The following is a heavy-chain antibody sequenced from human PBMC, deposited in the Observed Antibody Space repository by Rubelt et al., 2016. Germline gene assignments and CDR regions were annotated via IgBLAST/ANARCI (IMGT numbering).Heavy chain of an antibody. J-gene: IGHJ4*02. CDR2: IWPDGSNQ. CDR3: VRDGQTDY. CDR1: GFTFSSYG. Sequence: RLSCAASGFTFSSYGMHWVRQAPGKGLEWVALIWPDGSNQYYVDTVKGRFTISRDNSKNTLYLQMNSLRAEDTAVYYCVRDGQTDYWGQGTLVTVSS. V-gene: IGHV3-33*01.